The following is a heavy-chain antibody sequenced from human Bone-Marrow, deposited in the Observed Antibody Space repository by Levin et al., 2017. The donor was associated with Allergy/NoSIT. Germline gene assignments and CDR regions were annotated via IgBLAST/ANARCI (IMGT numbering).Heavy chain of an antibody. Sequence: ASVKVSCKVSGYTFTELSMHWVRQAPGKGLEWMGGFDPEDGETIYAQKFQGRVTMTEDTSTDTAYMELSSLRSEDTAVYYCATSPPRNPYFDYWGQGTLVTVSS. V-gene: IGHV1-24*01. CDR2: FDPEDGET. J-gene: IGHJ4*02. D-gene: IGHD1-14*01. CDR3: ATSPPRNPYFDY. CDR1: GYTFTELS.